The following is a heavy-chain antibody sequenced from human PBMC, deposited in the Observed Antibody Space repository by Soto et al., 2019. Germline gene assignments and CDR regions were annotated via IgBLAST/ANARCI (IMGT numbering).Heavy chain of an antibody. CDR3: ARYSGSYWHYLDF. CDR2: IYPGDSDT. Sequence: PGESLKISCKGSGYSFASHWVAWVRQMPEKGLEWSGTIYPGDSDTKYGSAFRGHVTISADTSVSTAYLQWRSLEATDSAIYYCARYSGSYWHYLDFWGQGTLVTVSS. CDR1: GYSFASHW. D-gene: IGHD1-26*01. J-gene: IGHJ4*02. V-gene: IGHV5-51*03.